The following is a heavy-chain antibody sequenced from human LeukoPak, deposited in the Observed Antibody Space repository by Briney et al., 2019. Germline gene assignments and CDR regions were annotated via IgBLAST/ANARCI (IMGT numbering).Heavy chain of an antibody. CDR1: GFTFSSYW. CDR2: IKQDGSEK. D-gene: IGHD2-15*01. J-gene: IGHJ1*01. CDR3: ARDGDIVARKGTEYFQH. V-gene: IGHV3-7*01. Sequence: GSLRLSCAASGFTFSSYWMSWVRQAPGKGLEWVANIKQDGSEKYYVDSVKGRFTISRDNAKNSLYLQMNSLRAEDTAVYYCARDGDIVARKGTEYFQHWGQGTLVTVSS.